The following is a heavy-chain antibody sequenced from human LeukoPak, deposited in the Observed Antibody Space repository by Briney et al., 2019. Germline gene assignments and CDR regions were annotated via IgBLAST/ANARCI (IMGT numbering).Heavy chain of an antibody. D-gene: IGHD6-19*01. J-gene: IGHJ4*02. Sequence: GGSLRLSCTASGFIFSSFTMTWVRQAPGKGLEWVSSISSSSTYIYYADSVKGRFTISRDNAKNSLYLQMNSLRAEDTAVYYCANFPRDSSGWAASFDYWGQGTLVTVSS. CDR2: ISSSSTYI. CDR1: GFIFSSFT. V-gene: IGHV3-21*04. CDR3: ANFPRDSSGWAASFDY.